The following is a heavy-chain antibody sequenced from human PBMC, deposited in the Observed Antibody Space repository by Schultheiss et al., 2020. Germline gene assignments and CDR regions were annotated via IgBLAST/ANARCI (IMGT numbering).Heavy chain of an antibody. CDR3: ARDGSGSEYNWLDP. Sequence: ASVKVSCKASGYTFTSYGISWVRQAPGQGLEWMGWNSAYNGNTNYAQKFQGRVTMTTDTSTNTAYMELRSLTSDDTAVYYCARDGSGSEYNWLDPWGQGTLVTVSS. J-gene: IGHJ5*02. D-gene: IGHD3-10*01. CDR2: NSAYNGNT. V-gene: IGHV1-18*01. CDR1: GYTFTSYG.